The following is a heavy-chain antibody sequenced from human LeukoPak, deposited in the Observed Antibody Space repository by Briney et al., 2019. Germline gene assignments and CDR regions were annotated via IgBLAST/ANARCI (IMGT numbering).Heavy chain of an antibody. D-gene: IGHD3-16*02. CDR3: AKGGSYRSQPYFDY. V-gene: IGHV3-23*01. Sequence: HPGGSLRLSCAASGFTFSSYAMSWVRQAPGKGLEWVSAISGSGGSTYYADSVKGRFTISRDNSKNTLYLQMNSLRAEDTAVYYCAKGGSYRSQPYFDYWGQGTLVTVSS. CDR1: GFTFSSYA. J-gene: IGHJ4*02. CDR2: ISGSGGST.